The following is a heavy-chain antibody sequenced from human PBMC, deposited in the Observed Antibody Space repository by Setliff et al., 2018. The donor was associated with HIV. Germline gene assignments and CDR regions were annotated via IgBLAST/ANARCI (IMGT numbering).Heavy chain of an antibody. CDR1: GFTFSDYP. J-gene: IGHJ4*02. CDR3: TRGVDSDY. D-gene: IGHD2-15*01. CDR2: IYPDSNNI. Sequence: GGSLRLSCAASGFTFSDYPMNWVRQAPGKGLEWVSHIYPDSNNIDYTDSVKGRFTISRDNAKNSLYLQMYGLRAEDTAVYYCTRGVDSDYWGQGTQVTVSS. V-gene: IGHV3-48*04.